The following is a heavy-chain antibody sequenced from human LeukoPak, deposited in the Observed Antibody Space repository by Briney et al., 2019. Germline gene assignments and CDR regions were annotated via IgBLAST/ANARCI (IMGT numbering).Heavy chain of an antibody. V-gene: IGHV1-2*02. CDR1: GYTFTGYY. CDR3: ARGMVRFEGYYYMDV. CDR2: INPNSGGT. D-gene: IGHD3-10*01. J-gene: IGHJ6*03. Sequence: GASVKVSCKASGYTFTGYYMHWVRQAPGQGLEWMGWINPNSGGTNYAQKFQGRVTMTRDTSISTAYMELSRLRSDDTAVYYCARGMVRFEGYYYMDVWGKGTTVTISS.